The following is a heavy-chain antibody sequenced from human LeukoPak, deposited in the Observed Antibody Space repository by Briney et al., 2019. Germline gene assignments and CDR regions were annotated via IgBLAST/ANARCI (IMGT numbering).Heavy chain of an antibody. CDR1: GGTFSSYT. J-gene: IGHJ5*02. CDR3: ARSVVWFGSPYNWFDP. V-gene: IGHV1-69*02. CDR2: IIPILGIA. Sequence: SVKVSCKASGGTFSSYTISWVRQAPGQGLEWMGRIIPILGIANYAQKFQGRVTITADKSTSTAYMELSSLRSDDTAVYYCARSVVWFGSPYNWFDPWGQGTLVTVSS. D-gene: IGHD3-10*01.